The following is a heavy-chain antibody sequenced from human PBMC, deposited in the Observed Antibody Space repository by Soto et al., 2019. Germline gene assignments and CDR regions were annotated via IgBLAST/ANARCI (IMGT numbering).Heavy chain of an antibody. V-gene: IGHV1-46*01. CDR2: INPSGGST. Sequence: ASVKVSCKASGYTFTSYYMHWVRQAPGQGLEWMGIINPSGGSTSYAQKFRGRVTMTRDTSTSTVYMELSSLRSEDTAVYYCARDRQMATIKYYYYGMDVWGQGTTVTVSS. D-gene: IGHD5-12*01. J-gene: IGHJ6*02. CDR1: GYTFTSYY. CDR3: ARDRQMATIKYYYYGMDV.